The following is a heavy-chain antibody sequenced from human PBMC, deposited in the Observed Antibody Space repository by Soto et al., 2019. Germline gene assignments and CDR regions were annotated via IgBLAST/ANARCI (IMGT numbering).Heavy chain of an antibody. CDR2: ISYDGSNK. D-gene: IGHD3-22*01. CDR3: ARDGLNYYDSSGYYYVPFDY. CDR1: GFTFSSYA. Sequence: PGGSLRLSCAASGFTFSSYAMHWVRQAPGKGLEWVAVISYDGSNKYYADSVKGRFTISRDNSKNTLYLQMNSLRAEDTAVYYCARDGLNYYDSSGYYYVPFDYWGQGTLVTASS. V-gene: IGHV3-30-3*01. J-gene: IGHJ4*02.